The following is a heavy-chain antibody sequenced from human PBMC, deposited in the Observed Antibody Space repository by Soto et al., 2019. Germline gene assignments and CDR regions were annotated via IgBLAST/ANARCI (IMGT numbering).Heavy chain of an antibody. V-gene: IGHV1-69*01. D-gene: IGHD2-15*01. Sequence: QVQLVQSGAEVKKPGSSVKVSCKASGGTFSSYAISWVRQAPGQGLEWMGGIIPIFGTANYAQKFQGRVTSTADEATGTAYMELSSLRSEDPAVKYGARDACSGGSCESPRYCDLCGRETLVTAS. CDR2: IIPIFGTA. CDR1: GGTFSSYA. CDR3: ARDACSGGSCESPRYCDL. J-gene: IGHJ2*01.